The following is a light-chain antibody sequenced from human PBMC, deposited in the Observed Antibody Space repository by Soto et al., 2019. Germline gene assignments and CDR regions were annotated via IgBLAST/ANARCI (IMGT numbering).Light chain of an antibody. CDR1: QSVISNY. Sequence: EIVLTQSPGTLSLSPGEIATLSFSASQSVISNYLAWYQQKPGQPPRLLTYGASTRATGIPDRFSGSGSGTDFTLTISRLEPEDFAVYYCQLYGTSPKPFGQGTKVDIK. CDR2: GAS. CDR3: QLYGTSPKP. V-gene: IGKV3-20*01. J-gene: IGKJ1*01.